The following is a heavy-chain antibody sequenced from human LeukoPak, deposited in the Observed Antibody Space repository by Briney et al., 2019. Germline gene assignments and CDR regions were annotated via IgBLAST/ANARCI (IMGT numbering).Heavy chain of an antibody. CDR2: IYYSGST. J-gene: IGHJ4*02. V-gene: IGHV4-31*03. Sequence: SETLSLTCTVSGGSISSGGYYWSWIRQHPGKGLEWIGYIYYSGSTYYNPSLKSRVTISVDTSKNQFSLKLSSVTAADTAVYYCARVGGYNSPLDYWGQGTLVTVPS. CDR3: ARVGGYNSPLDY. D-gene: IGHD5-24*01. CDR1: GGSISSGGYY.